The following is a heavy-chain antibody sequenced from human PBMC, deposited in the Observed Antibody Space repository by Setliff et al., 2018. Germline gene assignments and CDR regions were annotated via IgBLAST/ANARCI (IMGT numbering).Heavy chain of an antibody. CDR2: ISTRNDDT. V-gene: IGHV1-18*01. D-gene: IGHD4-17*01. J-gene: IGHJ4*01. Sequence: ASVKASCKAPGYIFTRYRITWVRQSPGQGLEWMGWISTRNDDTGYAQKFKGRVTLTTEASTNTAYMELRSLRSDDTAVYYCARRSGDRGMTTGWPDDFDYWGRGTLVTVS. CDR1: GYIFTRYR. CDR3: ARRSGDRGMTTGWPDDFDY.